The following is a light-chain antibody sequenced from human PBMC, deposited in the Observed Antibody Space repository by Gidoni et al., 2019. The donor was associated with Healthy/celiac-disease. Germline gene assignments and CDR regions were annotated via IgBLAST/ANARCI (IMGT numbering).Light chain of an antibody. CDR3: QQSYSTPPIT. CDR2: AAS. Sequence: DIQMTQSPSSLSASVGDRVTITCRASQRISSYLNWYQQKPGKAPNLLIYAASSLQSGVPSRFSGSGSGTDFTLTISSLQPEDFATYYCQQSYSTPPITFGQGTRLEIE. V-gene: IGKV1-39*01. CDR1: QRISSY. J-gene: IGKJ5*01.